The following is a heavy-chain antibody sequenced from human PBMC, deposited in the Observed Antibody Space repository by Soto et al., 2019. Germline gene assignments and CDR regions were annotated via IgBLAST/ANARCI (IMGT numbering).Heavy chain of an antibody. Sequence: GASVKVSCKASGYTFTGYYMHWVRQAPGQGLEWMGWINPNSGGTNYAQKFQGWVTMTRDTSISTAYMELSRLRSDDTAVYYCAIKKQLANKRNYYYGMDVWGQGTTVTVSS. CDR2: INPNSGGT. J-gene: IGHJ6*02. CDR3: AIKKQLANKRNYYYGMDV. V-gene: IGHV1-2*04. CDR1: GYTFTGYY. D-gene: IGHD6-13*01.